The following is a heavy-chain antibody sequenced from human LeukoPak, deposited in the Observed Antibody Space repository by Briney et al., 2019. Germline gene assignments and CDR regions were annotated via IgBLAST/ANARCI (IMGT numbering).Heavy chain of an antibody. D-gene: IGHD4-23*01. CDR2: IYYSGST. CDR1: GGSISSYY. CDR3: ARPSLDYGGIDAFDF. Sequence: SETLSLTCTVSGGSISSYYWSWIRQPPGKGLEWIGFIYYSGSTNYNPSLKSRVTISVDTSKNQFSLKLSSVTAADAAVYYCARPSLDYGGIDAFDFWGQGTLVTVSS. J-gene: IGHJ3*01. V-gene: IGHV4-59*08.